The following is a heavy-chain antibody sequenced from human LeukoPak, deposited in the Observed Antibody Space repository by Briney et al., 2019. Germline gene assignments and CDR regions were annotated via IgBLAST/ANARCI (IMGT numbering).Heavy chain of an antibody. CDR3: ARDPLTISGYWFDP. V-gene: IGHV1-18*04. CDR1: AYTFTSYG. CDR2: ISAYNGNT. J-gene: IGHJ5*02. Sequence: ASVKVSCKASAYTFTSYGISWVRQAPGQGLEWMGWISAYNGNTNYAQKLQGRVTMPTDTSTSTAYIQLRSLTSDDTPVYYCARDPLTISGYWFDPGRGETLDSVPT. D-gene: IGHD3-9*01.